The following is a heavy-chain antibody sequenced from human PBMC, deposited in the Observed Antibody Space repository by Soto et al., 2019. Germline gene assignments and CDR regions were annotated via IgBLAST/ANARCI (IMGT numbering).Heavy chain of an antibody. D-gene: IGHD2-15*01. CDR1: GFTVSSKY. J-gene: IGHJ6*02. CDR3: ARDDILGSGGSGYGGPRDV. CDR2: IQSGGTT. Sequence: EVQLVESGGGLVQPGGSLRLSCAASGFTVSSKYMSWVPQAPGKGLEWVALIQSGGTTYYADSVKGRFTISRDSSKNMLNLQMERLRAEATAVYECARDDILGSGGSGYGGPRDVFSEWSTVT. V-gene: IGHV3-66*01.